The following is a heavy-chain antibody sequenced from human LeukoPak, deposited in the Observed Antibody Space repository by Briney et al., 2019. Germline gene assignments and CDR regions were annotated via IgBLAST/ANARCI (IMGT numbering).Heavy chain of an antibody. Sequence: SQTLSLTCAISGDSVSSNSAAWNWIRQSPSRGLEWLGRTYYRSEWYNDYAVSVKSRITINPDTSKNQFSLQLNSVTPEDTAVYYCARDLIGPGSGSYYNAEPPYYYYYGMDVWGQGTLVTVSS. CDR2: TYYRSEWYN. CDR1: GDSVSSNSAA. J-gene: IGHJ6*02. CDR3: ARDLIGPGSGSYYNAEPPYYYYYGMDV. D-gene: IGHD3-10*01. V-gene: IGHV6-1*01.